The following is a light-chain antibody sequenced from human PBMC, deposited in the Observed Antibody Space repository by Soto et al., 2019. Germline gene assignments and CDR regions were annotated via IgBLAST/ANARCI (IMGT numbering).Light chain of an antibody. CDR3: CSYAGPTTLYV. J-gene: IGLJ1*01. Sequence: QSVLTQPASVSGSPGQSITISCTGTSSDVGSYNLVSWYQQHPGKVPKLVIYEGIKRPSGVSDRFSGSKSGNTASLTISGLQAEDEADYYCCSYAGPTTLYVFGTGTKLTVL. CDR1: SSDVGSYNL. CDR2: EGI. V-gene: IGLV2-23*01.